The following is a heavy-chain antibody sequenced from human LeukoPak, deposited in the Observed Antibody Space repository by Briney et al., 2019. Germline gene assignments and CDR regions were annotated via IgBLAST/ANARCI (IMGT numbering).Heavy chain of an antibody. CDR2: ISGSGGST. D-gene: IGHD6-13*01. Sequence: PGGSLRLSCAASGFTFSSYAMSWVRQAPGKGLEWVSAISGSGGSTYYADSVKGRFTISRDNSKNTLYLQMNSLRAEETAVYYCAKDRSSSWYYFDYWGQGTLVNVSS. CDR1: GFTFSSYA. CDR3: AKDRSSSWYYFDY. J-gene: IGHJ4*02. V-gene: IGHV3-23*01.